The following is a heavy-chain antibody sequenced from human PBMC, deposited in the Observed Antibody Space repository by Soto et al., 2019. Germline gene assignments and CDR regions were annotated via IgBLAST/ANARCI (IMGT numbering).Heavy chain of an antibody. V-gene: IGHV1-2*02. Sequence: ASVKVSCKPSGYTFTDYYIHRVRRAPGQGLEWMGWITPNTGGTNYADNFEGRVTMTSDTSIGLVYMELNSRTSGDRAVYYCARPPVPVSDEGSGVSWTYWWGQGTLVTVS. CDR2: ITPNTGGT. CDR3: ARPPVPVSDEGSGVSWTYW. CDR1: GYTFTDYY. J-gene: IGHJ4*02. D-gene: IGHD2-15*01.